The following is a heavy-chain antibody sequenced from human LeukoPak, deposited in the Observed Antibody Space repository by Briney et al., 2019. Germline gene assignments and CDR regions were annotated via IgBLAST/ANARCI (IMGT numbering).Heavy chain of an antibody. CDR1: GYTFTAYY. V-gene: IGHV1-2*02. Sequence: GASVKISCKATGYTFTAYYMQWVRQAPGQGLEWMGWINPNSGTTNCAQKFQGRVTMTRDTSISTAYMELNRLRSDDTAVYYCARGSTGYYDSSGYYYLGYWGQGTLVTVSS. J-gene: IGHJ4*02. CDR2: INPNSGTT. D-gene: IGHD3-22*01. CDR3: ARGSTGYYDSSGYYYLGY.